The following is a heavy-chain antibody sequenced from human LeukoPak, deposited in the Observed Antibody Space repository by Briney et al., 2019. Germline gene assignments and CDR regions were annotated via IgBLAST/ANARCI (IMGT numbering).Heavy chain of an antibody. D-gene: IGHD1-26*01. CDR2: ISYDGSNK. CDR1: GFTFSSYA. CDR3: ARELYSGSEIGLGIVY. J-gene: IGHJ4*02. Sequence: GGSLRLSCAASGFTFSSYAMHWVRQAPGKGLEWVAVISYDGSNKYYADSVKGRFTISRDNSKNTLYLQMNSLRAEDTAVYYRARELYSGSEIGLGIVYWGQGTLVTVSS. V-gene: IGHV3-30-3*01.